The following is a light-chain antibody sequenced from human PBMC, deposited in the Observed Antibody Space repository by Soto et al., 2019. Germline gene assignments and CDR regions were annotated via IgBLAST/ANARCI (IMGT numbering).Light chain of an antibody. CDR3: QQRKHWPPLT. CDR1: QSVDRY. J-gene: IGKJ4*01. CDR2: DAS. V-gene: IGKV3-11*01. Sequence: EVVLTQSPDTLSLSPGERAILSCRASQSVDRYLAWYQQKPGQAPRLLIYDASNRATGIPARFSGSGSETDFTLTISSLEPEDFAVYYCQQRKHWPPLTFGGGTKVEIK.